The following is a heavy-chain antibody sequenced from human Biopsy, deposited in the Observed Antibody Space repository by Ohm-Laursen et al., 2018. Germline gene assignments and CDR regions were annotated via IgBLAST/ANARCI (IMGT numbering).Heavy chain of an antibody. D-gene: IGHD2-8*01. J-gene: IGHJ4*02. CDR3: ARDGEAKYCKHGVCPSDF. CDR2: IYGGGSPV. V-gene: IGHV3-48*04. Sequence: SLRLSCAASGFTFSGFSMNWVRQAPGKGMEWISYIYGGGSPVSYADSVKGRFTISRDNAQNSLYLQMNSLRVEDTAVYYCARDGEAKYCKHGVCPSDFWGQGTLVTVSS. CDR1: GFTFSGFS.